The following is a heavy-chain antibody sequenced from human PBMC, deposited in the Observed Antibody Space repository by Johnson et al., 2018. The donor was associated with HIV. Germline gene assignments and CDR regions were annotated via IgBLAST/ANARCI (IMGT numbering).Heavy chain of an antibody. J-gene: IGHJ3*02. V-gene: IGHV3-30*02. CDR2: IRSDGSNK. Sequence: QEQLVESGGGVVQPGGSLRLSCAASGFTVSSNYMHWVRQAPGKGLEWVAFIRSDGSNKYYADSVKGRFTISRDNSKNTLYLHMSSLRAEDTALYYCARDSFIAVTLSDAFDIWGQGTVVTVSS. CDR3: ARDSFIAVTLSDAFDI. CDR1: GFTVSSNY. D-gene: IGHD6-19*01.